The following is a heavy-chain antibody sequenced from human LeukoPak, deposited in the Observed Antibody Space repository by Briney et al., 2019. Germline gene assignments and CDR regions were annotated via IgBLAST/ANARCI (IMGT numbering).Heavy chain of an antibody. CDR2: FDPEDGET. V-gene: IGHV1-24*01. Sequence: ALVRVSCKVSGYTLTELSMHWVRQAPGKGLEWMGGFDPEDGETIYAQKFQGRVTMTEDTSTDTAYMELSSLRSEDTAVYYCATSTHYDSSGYYSPCDYWGQGTLVTVSS. CDR3: ATSTHYDSSGYYSPCDY. J-gene: IGHJ4*02. CDR1: GYTLTELS. D-gene: IGHD3-22*01.